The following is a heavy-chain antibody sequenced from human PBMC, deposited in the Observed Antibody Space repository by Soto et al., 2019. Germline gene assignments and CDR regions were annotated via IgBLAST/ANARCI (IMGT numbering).Heavy chain of an antibody. V-gene: IGHV3-15*01. Sequence: GGSLRLSCAASGFTFSNAWMSWVRQAPGKGLEWVGRIKSKTDGGTTGYAAPVKGRFTISRDDSKNTLYLQMNSLKTEDTAVYYCTTAPASDIVVVPAAMRLDYWGQGTLVTVSS. CDR2: IKSKTDGGTT. D-gene: IGHD2-2*01. CDR1: GFTFSNAW. J-gene: IGHJ4*02. CDR3: TTAPASDIVVVPAAMRLDY.